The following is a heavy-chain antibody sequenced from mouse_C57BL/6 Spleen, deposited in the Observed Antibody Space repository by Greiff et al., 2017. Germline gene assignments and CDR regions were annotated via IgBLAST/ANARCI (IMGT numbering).Heavy chain of an antibody. CDR1: GYTFTSYW. CDR3: ARFLITTVVAYYFDY. V-gene: IGHV1-55*01. CDR2: IYPGSGST. Sequence: QVQLQQSGAELVKPGASVKMSCKASGYTFTSYWITWVKQRPGQGLEWIGDIYPGSGSTNYNEKFKSKATLTVDTSSSTAYMQLSSLTSEDSAVYYCARFLITTVVAYYFDYWGQGTTLTVSS. J-gene: IGHJ2*01. D-gene: IGHD1-1*01.